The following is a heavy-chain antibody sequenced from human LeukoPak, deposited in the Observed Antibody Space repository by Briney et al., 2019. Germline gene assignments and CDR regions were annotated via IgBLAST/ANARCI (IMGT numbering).Heavy chain of an antibody. Sequence: PSETLSLTCTVSGGSISSGDYYWSWIRQPPGKGLEWIGYIYYSGSTYYNPSLKSRVTISVDTSKNQFSLKLSSVTAADTAVYYCARVPYQVSIFGVVIIAWFDPWGQGTLVTVSS. CDR2: IYYSGST. D-gene: IGHD3-3*01. CDR3: ARVPYQVSIFGVVIIAWFDP. V-gene: IGHV4-30-4*08. J-gene: IGHJ5*02. CDR1: GGSISSGDYY.